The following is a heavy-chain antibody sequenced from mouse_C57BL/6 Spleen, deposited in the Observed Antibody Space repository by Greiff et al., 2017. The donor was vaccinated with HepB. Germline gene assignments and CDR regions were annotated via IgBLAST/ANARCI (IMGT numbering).Heavy chain of an antibody. D-gene: IGHD4-1*01. CDR1: GYSITSGYY. CDR3: ARHWDFDY. J-gene: IGHJ2*01. Sequence: EVQLVESGPGLVKPSQSLSLTCSVTGYSITSGYYWNWIRQFPGNKLEWMGYISYDGSNNYNPSLKNRISITRDTSKNQFFLKLKSVTTEDTATYYCARHWDFDYWGQGTTLTVSS. CDR2: ISYDGSN. V-gene: IGHV3-6*01.